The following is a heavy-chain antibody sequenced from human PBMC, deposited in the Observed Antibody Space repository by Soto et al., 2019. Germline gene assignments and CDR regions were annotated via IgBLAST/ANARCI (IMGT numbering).Heavy chain of an antibody. CDR3: ARLSGCSSTSCYTHMDV. J-gene: IGHJ6*02. CDR1: GYSFTSYW. V-gene: IGHV5-51*01. Sequence: GESLKISCKGSGYSFTSYWIGWVRQMPGKGLEWMGIIYPGDSDTRYSPSFQGQVTISADKSISTAYLQWSSLKASDTAMYYCARLSGCSSTSCYTHMDVWGQGTTVSVSS. CDR2: IYPGDSDT. D-gene: IGHD2-2*02.